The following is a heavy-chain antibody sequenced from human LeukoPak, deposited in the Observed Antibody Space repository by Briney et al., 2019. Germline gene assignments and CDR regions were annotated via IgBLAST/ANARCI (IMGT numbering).Heavy chain of an antibody. V-gene: IGHV3-30-3*01. CDR2: ISYDGSNK. J-gene: IGHJ4*02. D-gene: IGHD6-19*01. CDR3: ARDRAVAGIRDFDY. Sequence: GGSLRLSCAASGFTFSSYAMHWARQAPGKGLEWVAVISYDGSNKYYADSVKGRFTISRDNSKNTLYLQMNSLRAEDTAVYYCARDRAVAGIRDFDYWGQGTLVTVSS. CDR1: GFTFSSYA.